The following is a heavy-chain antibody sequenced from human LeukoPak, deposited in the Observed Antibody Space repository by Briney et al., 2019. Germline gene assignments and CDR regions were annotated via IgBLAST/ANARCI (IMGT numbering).Heavy chain of an antibody. D-gene: IGHD3-10*01. V-gene: IGHV4-39*01. Sequence: SSYWMNWARQAPGKGLEWIGSIYDRGSTYYNLSLKSRVTISVDTSKNQFSLKLNSVTAADTAVYYCARHYGPWGQGTLVTVSS. CDR2: IYDRGST. CDR3: ARHYGP. CDR1: SSYW. J-gene: IGHJ5*02.